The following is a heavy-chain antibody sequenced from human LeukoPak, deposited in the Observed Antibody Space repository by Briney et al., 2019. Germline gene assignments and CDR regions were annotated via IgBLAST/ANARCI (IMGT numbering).Heavy chain of an antibody. CDR2: ISGSGGST. V-gene: IGHV3-23*01. Sequence: PGGSLRLSCAASGFTFSSYAMGWVRQAPGKGLEWVSAISGSGGSTYYADSVKGRFTISRDNSRNTLYLQMNSLRAEDTALYYCARVSDISVAAYFDYWGQGTLVTVSS. CDR1: GFTFSSYA. CDR3: ARVSDISVAAYFDY. J-gene: IGHJ4*02. D-gene: IGHD6-19*01.